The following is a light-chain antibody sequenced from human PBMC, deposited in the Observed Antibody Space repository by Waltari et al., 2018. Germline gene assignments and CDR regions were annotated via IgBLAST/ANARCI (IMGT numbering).Light chain of an antibody. CDR1: QRVSTTF. V-gene: IGKV1-39*01. J-gene: IGKJ1*01. Sequence: TQSPGTLSLSPGERATLSCRTSQRVSTTFLSWYQQKPGKAPKLLIYGASSLQSGVPSRFSGSGSGTDFTLTISSLQPEDFATYYCQQSSSTPPWTFGQGTKVEI. CDR2: GAS. CDR3: QQSSSTPPWT.